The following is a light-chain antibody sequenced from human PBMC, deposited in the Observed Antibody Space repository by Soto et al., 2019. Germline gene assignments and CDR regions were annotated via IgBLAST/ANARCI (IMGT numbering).Light chain of an antibody. V-gene: IGKV1-12*01. CDR1: QGISTW. CDR3: QQANSFPFT. Sequence: IQMTQSPSSVSASVGDRVTITCRASQGISTWLAWYQQKPGKAPKLLIYTASKLQSGVTSRFGGSRPGADFTLTISSLQPKDFATYYCQQANSFPFTFGRGTKVDIK. CDR2: TAS. J-gene: IGKJ3*01.